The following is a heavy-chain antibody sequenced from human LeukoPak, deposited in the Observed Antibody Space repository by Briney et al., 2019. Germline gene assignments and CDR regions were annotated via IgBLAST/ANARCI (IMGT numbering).Heavy chain of an antibody. J-gene: IGHJ4*02. V-gene: IGHV3-23*01. CDR3: AKVGSDTAMVTVDY. D-gene: IGHD5-18*01. CDR2: ISGSGGST. Sequence: GGPLRLSCAASGFTFSSYAMSWVRQAPGKGLEWVPAISGSGGSTYYADSVKGRFTISRDNSKNTLYLQMNSLRAEDTAVYYCAKVGSDTAMVTVDYWGQGTLVTVSS. CDR1: GFTFSSYA.